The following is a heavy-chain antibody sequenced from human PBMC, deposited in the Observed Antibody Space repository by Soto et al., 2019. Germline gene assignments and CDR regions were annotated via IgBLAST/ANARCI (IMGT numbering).Heavy chain of an antibody. D-gene: IGHD2-8*01. CDR2: IKQDGSEK. CDR1: GFTFSSYW. V-gene: IGHV3-7*03. Sequence: GWSLRLSCAASGFTFSSYWMSWVRQAPGKGLEWVANIKQDGSEKYYVDSVKGRFTISRDNAKNSLYLQMNSLRAEDTAVYYCARTYIVLMVYAIDYFDYWGQGTLVTDSS. CDR3: ARTYIVLMVYAIDYFDY. J-gene: IGHJ4*02.